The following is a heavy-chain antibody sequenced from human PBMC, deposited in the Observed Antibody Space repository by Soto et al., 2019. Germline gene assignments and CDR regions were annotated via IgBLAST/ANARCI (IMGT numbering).Heavy chain of an antibody. J-gene: IGHJ4*02. D-gene: IGHD2-15*01. Sequence: ASVKVSCKAAGYTFTSYGISWVRQAPGQGLEWMGWINPNSGGTNYAQKFQGWVTMTRDTSISTAYMELSRLRSDDTAVYYCARAGSILGYCSGGRCRPYAYWGQRTLVTVSS. CDR1: GYTFTSYG. V-gene: IGHV1-2*04. CDR2: INPNSGGT. CDR3: ARAGSILGYCSGGRCRPYAY.